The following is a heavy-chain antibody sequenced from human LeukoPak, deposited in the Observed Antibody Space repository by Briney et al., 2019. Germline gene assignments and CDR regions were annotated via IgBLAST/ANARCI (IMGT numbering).Heavy chain of an antibody. CDR1: GYTFTSYG. V-gene: IGHV1-18*01. D-gene: IGHD3-3*01. Sequence: GASVTVSCTASGYTFTSYGISWVRQAPGQGLERMGWISAYNGNTNYAQKLQGRVTMTTDTSTSTAYMELRSLRSDDTAVYYCARDGGRDFWSGYSPFDYWGQGTLVTVSS. J-gene: IGHJ4*02. CDR2: ISAYNGNT. CDR3: ARDGGRDFWSGYSPFDY.